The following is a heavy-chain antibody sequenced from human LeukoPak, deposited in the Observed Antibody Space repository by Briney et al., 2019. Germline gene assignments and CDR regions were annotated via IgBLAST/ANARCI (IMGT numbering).Heavy chain of an antibody. Sequence: SETLSLTCTVSGGSISSGGYYWSWIRQHPGKGLEWIGYIYYSGSTYYNPSLKSRVTISVDTSKNQFSLKLSSVTAADTAVYYCARGGNGDYLQTYFDYWGQGTLVTVSS. CDR2: IYYSGST. V-gene: IGHV4-31*03. J-gene: IGHJ4*02. CDR3: ARGGNGDYLQTYFDY. CDR1: GGSISSGGYY. D-gene: IGHD4-17*01.